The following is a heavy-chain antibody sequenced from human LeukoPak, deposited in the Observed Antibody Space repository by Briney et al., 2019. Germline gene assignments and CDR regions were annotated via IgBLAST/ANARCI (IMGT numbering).Heavy chain of an antibody. V-gene: IGHV4-34*01. CDR2: INHSGST. Sequence: NPSETLSLTCAVYGGSFSGYYWSWIRQPPGKGLEWIGEINHSGSTNYDPSLKSRVTISVDTSKNQFSLKLSSVTAADTAVYYCARDGYNYYFDYWGQGTLVTVSS. CDR1: GGSFSGYY. J-gene: IGHJ4*02. CDR3: ARDGYNYYFDY. D-gene: IGHD5-24*01.